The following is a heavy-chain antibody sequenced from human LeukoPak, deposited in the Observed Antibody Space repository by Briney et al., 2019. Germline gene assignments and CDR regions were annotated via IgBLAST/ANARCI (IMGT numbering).Heavy chain of an antibody. CDR1: GFTFSSYW. Sequence: GGSLRLSCAASGFTFSSYWMSWVRQAPGKGLEWVANIKQDGSEKYYVDSVKGRFTISRDNAKNSLYLQMNSLRAEDTAVYYCATNPPPGNWNYANYYYYYMDVWGKGTTVTVSS. CDR2: IKQDGSEK. D-gene: IGHD1-7*01. CDR3: ATNPPPGNWNYANYYYYYMDV. J-gene: IGHJ6*03. V-gene: IGHV3-7*01.